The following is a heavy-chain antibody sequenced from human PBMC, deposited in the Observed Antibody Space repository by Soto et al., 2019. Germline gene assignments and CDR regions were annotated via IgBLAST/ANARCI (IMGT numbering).Heavy chain of an antibody. J-gene: IGHJ4*02. CDR2: ISASGSSV. Sequence: EVQLLESGGALVQPGGSLRLSCEASGFSLGRYAMSWVRQAPGKGLEWISVISASGSSVSYADSVKGRFTISKDNSENTLFLQVNSLRVEDTAVYYCAQDYYYDSTGLFFDSWGQGTLLTVSS. CDR3: AQDYYYDSTGLFFDS. CDR1: GFSLGRYA. D-gene: IGHD3-22*01. V-gene: IGHV3-23*01.